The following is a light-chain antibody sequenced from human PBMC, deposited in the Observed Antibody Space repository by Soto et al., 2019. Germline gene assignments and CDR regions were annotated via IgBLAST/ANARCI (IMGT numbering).Light chain of an antibody. J-gene: IGLJ3*02. CDR2: EVS. CDR3: CSYAGTYTWV. Sequence: QSALTQPRSVSGSPGQSVTISCTGTSSDVGGYNYVSWYQQHPGKAPKFMIYEVSKRPSGVPDRFSGSKSGNTASLTISGLQTDDEADYYCCSYAGTYTWVFGGGTKLTVL. V-gene: IGLV2-11*01. CDR1: SSDVGGYNY.